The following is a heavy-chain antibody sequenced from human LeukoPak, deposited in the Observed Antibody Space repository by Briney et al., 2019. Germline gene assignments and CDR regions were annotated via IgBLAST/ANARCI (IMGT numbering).Heavy chain of an antibody. D-gene: IGHD5-18*01. CDR2: SNGGGGST. CDR3: AKDKGPYSFGLSPFDS. Sequence: GGSLRLSCAASGFTFSSYAMSGVRQAPGKGLEWVSASNGGGGSTYYADSVKGRFTISRDNSKNTLYLQMNSLRAEDTAVYYCAKDKGPYSFGLSPFDSWGQGTLVTVSS. J-gene: IGHJ4*02. CDR1: GFTFSSYA. V-gene: IGHV3-23*01.